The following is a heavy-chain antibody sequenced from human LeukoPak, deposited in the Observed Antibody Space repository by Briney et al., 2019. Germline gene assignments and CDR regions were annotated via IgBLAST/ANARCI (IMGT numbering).Heavy chain of an antibody. CDR2: INSDGSSA. J-gene: IGHJ4*02. CDR3: AKVGEYCSSTSCYRGFDY. Sequence: GGSLRLSCAASGFTFSTLWMHWVRQAPGKGLVWVSYINSDGSSARYADFVKGRFTISRDNSKNTLYLQMNSLRAEDTAVYYCAKVGEYCSSTSCYRGFDYWGQGTLVTVSS. D-gene: IGHD2-2*02. V-gene: IGHV3-74*01. CDR1: GFTFSTLW.